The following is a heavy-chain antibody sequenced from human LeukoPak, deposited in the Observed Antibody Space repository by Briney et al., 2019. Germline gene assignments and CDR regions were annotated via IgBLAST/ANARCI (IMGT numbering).Heavy chain of an antibody. D-gene: IGHD1-7*01. J-gene: IGHJ6*02. CDR3: AREPGDGTGTIHQPYYYYGMDV. V-gene: IGHV4-34*01. Sequence: SETLSLTCAVYGGSFSGYYWSWIRQPPGKGLEWIGEINHSGSTNYNPSLKSRVTISVDTSKNQFSLKLSSVTAADTAVYYCAREPGDGTGTIHQPYYYYGMDVWGQGTTVTVSS. CDR2: INHSGST. CDR1: GGSFSGYY.